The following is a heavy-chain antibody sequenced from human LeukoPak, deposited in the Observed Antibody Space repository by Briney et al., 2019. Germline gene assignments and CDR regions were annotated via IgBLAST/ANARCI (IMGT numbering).Heavy chain of an antibody. J-gene: IGHJ6*03. V-gene: IGHV1-69*01. D-gene: IGHD2-2*02. CDR2: IIPIFGTA. Sequence: SVKVSCKASGGTFSSYAISWVRQAPGQGLEWMGGIIPIFGTANYAQKFQGRVTITADESTSTAYMELSSLRSEDTAVYYCASYCSSTSCYTGRCPSHYYYYYMDVWGKGTTVTVSS. CDR3: ASYCSSTSCYTGRCPSHYYYYYMDV. CDR1: GGTFSSYA.